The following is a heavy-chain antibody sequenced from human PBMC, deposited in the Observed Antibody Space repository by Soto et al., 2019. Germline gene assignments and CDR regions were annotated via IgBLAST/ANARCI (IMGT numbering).Heavy chain of an antibody. Sequence: ASVKVSCEASGYTFTSYGISWVRQAPGQGLEWMGWISAYNGNTNYAQKLQGRVTMTTDTSTSTAYMELRSLRSDDTAVYYCARDREQQLVSYYYYGMDVWGQGTTVTVSS. V-gene: IGHV1-18*01. J-gene: IGHJ6*02. CDR3: ARDREQQLVSYYYYGMDV. CDR2: ISAYNGNT. D-gene: IGHD6-13*01. CDR1: GYTFTSYG.